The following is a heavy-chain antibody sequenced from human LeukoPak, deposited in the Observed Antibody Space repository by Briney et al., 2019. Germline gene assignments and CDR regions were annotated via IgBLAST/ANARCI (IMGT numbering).Heavy chain of an antibody. CDR1: GYTFTSYG. CDR3: ARVVNVDWFDA. V-gene: IGHV1-18*01. D-gene: IGHD2/OR15-2a*01. J-gene: IGHJ5*02. Sequence: EASVKVSCKASGYTFTSYGIRWVRQAPGQGLEWMGWISAYNGNTNYAQKLQGRVTMTTDTSTSTADMELRSLRSDDTAVYYCARVVNVDWFDAWGQGTLVTVSS. CDR2: ISAYNGNT.